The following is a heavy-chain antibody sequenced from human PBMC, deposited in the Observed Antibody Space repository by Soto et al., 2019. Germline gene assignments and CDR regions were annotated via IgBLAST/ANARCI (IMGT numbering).Heavy chain of an antibody. J-gene: IGHJ6*02. CDR3: TRAVRGVITFTCDSDGMDV. Sequence: RRLSCTASGFTFGDYAMSWVRQAPGKGLEWVGFIRSNAYGGTTEYAASVKGRFTISRDDSKSIAYLQMNSMKTKDTAVYYCTRAVRGVITFTCDSDGMDVWGQGTTVTVSS. CDR2: IRSNAYGGTT. V-gene: IGHV3-49*04. D-gene: IGHD3-10*02. CDR1: GFTFGDYA.